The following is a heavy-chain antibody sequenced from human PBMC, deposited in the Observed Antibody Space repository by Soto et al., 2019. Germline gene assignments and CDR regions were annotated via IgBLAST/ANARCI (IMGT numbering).Heavy chain of an antibody. J-gene: IGHJ4*02. V-gene: IGHV1-18*01. CDR2: ISAYNGNT. CDR3: ASVAAGDY. Sequence: QVQLVQSGAEVKKPGASVKVSCKASGYTFTSYGISWVRQAPGQGLEWVGWISAYNGNTNYAQKLQGRATMTTDTSTSTAYVELRSLRSVDSAVYYCASVAAGDYWGQATLFPVSS. D-gene: IGHD5-12*01. CDR1: GYTFTSYG.